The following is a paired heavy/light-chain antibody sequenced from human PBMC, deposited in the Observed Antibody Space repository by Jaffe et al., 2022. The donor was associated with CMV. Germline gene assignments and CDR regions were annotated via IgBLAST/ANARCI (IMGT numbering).Light chain of an antibody. Sequence: AIRMTQSPSSFSASTGDRVTITCRASQGISTYLAWYQQKPGKAPKLLISAAYTLQSGVPSRFSGSISGTDFTLTISSLQSEDFATYYCQQYYSDPLTFGQGTKVEVK. J-gene: IGKJ1*01. V-gene: IGKV1-8*01. CDR3: QQYYSDPLT. CDR2: AAY. CDR1: QGISTY.
Heavy chain of an antibody. CDR2: IRGSGSSI. Sequence: EVQLVESGGGLVKPGGSLRLSCEASGFTFSTYNMNWVRQAPGKGLEWVSSIRGSGSSIYYADSLKGRFTISRDNAKNSLYLQMNSLRGEDTAVYYCARDVGAVPGYSYYYYMDVWGKGTTVTVSS. CDR3: ARDVGAVPGYSYYYYMDV. J-gene: IGHJ6*03. D-gene: IGHD6-19*01. CDR1: GFTFSTYN. V-gene: IGHV3-21*01.